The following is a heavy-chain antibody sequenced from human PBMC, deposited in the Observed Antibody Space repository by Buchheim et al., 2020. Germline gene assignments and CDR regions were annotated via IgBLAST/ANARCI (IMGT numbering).Heavy chain of an antibody. CDR2: INSKTYGGTT. Sequence: EVQLVESGGGLVKPGGSLRLSCAASGFTFSNAWMSWVRQAPGKGLEWVGRINSKTYGGTTDYAAPVKGRFTIARDDSKNTLYLQMNSLKTEDAAVYYCCDSSSWYWFDPWGQGTL. CDR1: GFTFSNAW. V-gene: IGHV3-15*01. J-gene: IGHJ5*02. D-gene: IGHD6-13*01. CDR3: CDSSSWYWFDP.